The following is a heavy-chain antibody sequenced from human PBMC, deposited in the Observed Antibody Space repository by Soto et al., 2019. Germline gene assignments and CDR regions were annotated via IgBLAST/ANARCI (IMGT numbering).Heavy chain of an antibody. V-gene: IGHV3-11*04. CDR2: ISSSGSTI. J-gene: IGHJ4*02. D-gene: IGHD3-16*02. CDR1: GFTFSDYY. Sequence: GSLRLSCAASGFTFSDYYMSRIRQAPGKGLEWVSYISSSGSTIYYADSVKGRFTISRDNSKNTLYLQMNSLRAEDTAVYYCARASWGSYRFFDYWGQGTLVTVSS. CDR3: ARASWGSYRFFDY.